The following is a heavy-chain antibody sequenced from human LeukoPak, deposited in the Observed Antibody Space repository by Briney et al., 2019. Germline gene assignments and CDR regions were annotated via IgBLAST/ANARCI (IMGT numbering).Heavy chain of an antibody. V-gene: IGHV4-34*01. Sequence: SETLSLTCAVYGGSFSGYYWSWIRQPPGKGLEWIGEINHSGSTNYNPSLKSRVTISVDTSKNQFSLKLSSVTAADTAVYYCGGIEYSSSGFDYWGQGTLVTVSS. CDR1: GGSFSGYY. CDR3: GGIEYSSSGFDY. CDR2: INHSGST. J-gene: IGHJ4*02. D-gene: IGHD6-6*01.